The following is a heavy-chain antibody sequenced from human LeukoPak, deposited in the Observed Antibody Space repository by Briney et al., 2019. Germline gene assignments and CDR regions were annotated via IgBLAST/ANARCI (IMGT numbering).Heavy chain of an antibody. Sequence: PGGSLRLSCAASGFTFSSYSMNWVRQAPGKGREWVSSISSSSSYIYYADSVKGRFTISRDNAKNSLYLQMNSLRAEDTAVYYCARASIQLWLRWGPFDYWGQGTLVTVSS. J-gene: IGHJ4*02. CDR3: ARASIQLWLRWGPFDY. V-gene: IGHV3-21*01. CDR1: GFTFSSYS. CDR2: ISSSSSYI. D-gene: IGHD5-18*01.